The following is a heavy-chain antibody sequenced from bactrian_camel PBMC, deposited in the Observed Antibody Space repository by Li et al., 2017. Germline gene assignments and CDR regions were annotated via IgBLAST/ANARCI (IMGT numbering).Heavy chain of an antibody. V-gene: IGHV3S40*01. CDR1: GFTFSTTS. Sequence: DVQLVESGGGSVQAGGSLRLSCAASGFTFSTTSMFWVRQAPGKGLEYVTAIDSGGGSYYPDSVKGRFSISRDNAKNSVYLQMNSLKPEDTAVYYCVRDPSLGTWIFGYWGQGTQVTVS. D-gene: IGHD6*01. CDR3: VRDPSLGTWIFGY. J-gene: IGHJ6*01. CDR2: IDSGGGS.